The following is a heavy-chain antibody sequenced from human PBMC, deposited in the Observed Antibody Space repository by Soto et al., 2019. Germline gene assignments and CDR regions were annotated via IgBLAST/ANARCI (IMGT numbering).Heavy chain of an antibody. CDR2: TFYRSKWYN. J-gene: IGHJ5*02. CDR3: ARGVAYHRGDWLDP. CDR1: GDSLSSNSAA. V-gene: IGHV6-1*01. D-gene: IGHD2-15*01. Sequence: PSQTLSLTCAISGDSLSSNSAAWNWIRQSPSRGLEWLGRTFYRSKWYNDYALSVKSRITVTPDTSKNQFSLQLNSVTPEDTAVYYCARGVAYHRGDWLDPWGQGTQVTVSS.